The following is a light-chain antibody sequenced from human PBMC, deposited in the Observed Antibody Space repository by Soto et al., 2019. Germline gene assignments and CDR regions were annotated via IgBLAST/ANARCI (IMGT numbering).Light chain of an antibody. CDR1: QSVSAN. Sequence: EIMMTQSPATLSVSPGERATLSCRASQSVSANLAWYQQKPGQPPRPLIYGAFTRATGIPARFSGSGSGTQFTLTISSLQSEDFAVYYCQQYDKWPLTFGGGTKVEIK. CDR3: QQYDKWPLT. V-gene: IGKV3-15*01. CDR2: GAF. J-gene: IGKJ4*01.